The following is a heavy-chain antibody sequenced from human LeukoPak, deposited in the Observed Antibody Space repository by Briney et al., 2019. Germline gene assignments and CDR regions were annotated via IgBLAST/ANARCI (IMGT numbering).Heavy chain of an antibody. D-gene: IGHD3-22*01. Sequence: GASVKVSCKASGYTFTGYYMHWVRQAPGQGLEWMGWINPNSGGTNYAQKFQGRVTMTRDTSISTAYMELSRLRSDDTAVYYCARQISGYTTYYYYYGMDVWGQGTTVTVSS. V-gene: IGHV1-2*02. CDR1: GYTFTGYY. CDR3: ARQISGYTTYYYYYGMDV. J-gene: IGHJ6*02. CDR2: INPNSGGT.